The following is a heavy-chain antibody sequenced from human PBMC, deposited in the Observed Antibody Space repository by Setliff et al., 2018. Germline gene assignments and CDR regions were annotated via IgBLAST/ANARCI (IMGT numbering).Heavy chain of an antibody. CDR2: IYTSGYT. CDR1: GGSLSSGSFY. CDR3: ARTDDYYNFYAY. D-gene: IGHD3-3*01. J-gene: IGHJ4*02. V-gene: IGHV4-61*02. Sequence: LSLTCTLSGGSLSSGSFYWSWIRQPAGKGLELVGRIYTSGYTNYNPSLKSRVTISIDASKNQFSLKLDSVTAADTAVYYCARTDDYYNFYAYWGQGTLVTVSS.